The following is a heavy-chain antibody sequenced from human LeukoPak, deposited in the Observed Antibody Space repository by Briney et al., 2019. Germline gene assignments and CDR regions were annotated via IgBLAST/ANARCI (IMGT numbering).Heavy chain of an antibody. CDR1: GITFSSYA. J-gene: IGHJ4*02. D-gene: IGHD1-26*01. Sequence: GGSLRLSCAASGITFSSYAMSWVRQAPGKGLEWVSAISGSGGSTYYADSVKGRFTISRDNSKNTLYLQMNSLRAEDTAVYYCAKVISGSYSYFDYWGQGTLVTVSS. CDR3: AKVISGSYSYFDY. CDR2: ISGSGGST. V-gene: IGHV3-23*01.